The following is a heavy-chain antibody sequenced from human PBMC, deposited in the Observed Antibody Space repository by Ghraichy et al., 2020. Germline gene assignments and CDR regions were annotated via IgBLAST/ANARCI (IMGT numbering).Heavy chain of an antibody. D-gene: IGHD6-13*01. V-gene: IGHV1-18*01. CDR2: ISAYNGNT. CDR3: ARGLAAAGTVPTDY. CDR1: GYTFTSYG. J-gene: IGHJ4*02. Sequence: ASVKVSCKASGYTFTSYGISWVRQAPGQGLEWKGWISAYNGNTNYAQKLQGRVTMTTDTSTSTAYMELRSLRSDDTAVYYCARGLAAAGTVPTDYWGQGTLVTVSS.